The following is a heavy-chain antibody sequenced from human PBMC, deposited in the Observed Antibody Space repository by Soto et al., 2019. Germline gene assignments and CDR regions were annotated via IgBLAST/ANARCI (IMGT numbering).Heavy chain of an antibody. CDR3: ARRLGLLVTPIPGY. J-gene: IGHJ4*02. CDR2: INPNSGVT. D-gene: IGHD2-21*02. V-gene: IGHV1-2*02. CDR1: GYTFTGYH. Sequence: QVELVQSGAEVKKPGASVKVSCKASGYTFTGYHMHWVRQAPGQGLEWMGWINPNSGVTIYAQKFQGRVIMTRETPITTAYMELSRLTPDDTAVYHCARRLGLLVTPIPGYWGQGTLVTVSS.